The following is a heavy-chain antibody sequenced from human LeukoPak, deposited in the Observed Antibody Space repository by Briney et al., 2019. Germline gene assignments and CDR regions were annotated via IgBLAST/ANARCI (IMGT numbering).Heavy chain of an antibody. Sequence: GASVKVSCKASGYTFTSYYMHWVRQAPGQGLEWMGIINPSGGSTSYAQKFQGGVTMTRDTSTSTVYMELSSLRSEDTAVYYCARELPGIGEPEIRGVYYGMDVWGKGTTVTVSS. J-gene: IGHJ6*04. D-gene: IGHD3-10*01. CDR3: ARELPGIGEPEIRGVYYGMDV. V-gene: IGHV1-46*01. CDR1: GYTFTSYY. CDR2: INPSGGST.